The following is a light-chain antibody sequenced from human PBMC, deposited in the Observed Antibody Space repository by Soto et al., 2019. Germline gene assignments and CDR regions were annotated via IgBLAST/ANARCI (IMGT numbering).Light chain of an antibody. CDR2: AAS. V-gene: IGKV1-39*01. Sequence: DIPMTQSPSSLSASVGDRVTITCRASQSIGSYVNWYQQTPGKAPNLLIYAASILQSGVPSRFGGSGSGTDFTLTISSLQPEDFATYYCQQSYSTLITFGQGTRLEIK. CDR3: QQSYSTLIT. CDR1: QSIGSY. J-gene: IGKJ5*01.